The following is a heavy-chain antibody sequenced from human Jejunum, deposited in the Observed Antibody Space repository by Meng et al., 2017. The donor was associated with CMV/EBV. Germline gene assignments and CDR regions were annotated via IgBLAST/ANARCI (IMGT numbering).Heavy chain of an antibody. CDR3: ARQKCGGDCDMDV. Sequence: FDFPFSSYWMNWVRQVPGKGLEWVANIKQDGSESYYVESVKGRFTISRNNARNSLFLQMDGLRAEDTAVYYCARQKCGGDCDMDVWGQGTTVTVSS. V-gene: IGHV3-7*01. CDR2: IKQDGSES. J-gene: IGHJ6*02. D-gene: IGHD2-21*01. CDR1: DFPFSSYW.